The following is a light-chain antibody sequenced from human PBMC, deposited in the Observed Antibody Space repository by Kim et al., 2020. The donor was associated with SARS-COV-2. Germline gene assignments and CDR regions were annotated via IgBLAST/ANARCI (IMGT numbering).Light chain of an antibody. Sequence: AFGQTVRITCQGNSLRSYYAIWYQQKPGQAPVLVIYGKNNRPSGIPDRFSGSSSGNTASLTITGAQAEDESDYYCNSRDSSGNHQVFGTGTKVTVL. CDR2: GKN. V-gene: IGLV3-19*01. CDR3: NSRDSSGNHQV. CDR1: SLRSYY. J-gene: IGLJ1*01.